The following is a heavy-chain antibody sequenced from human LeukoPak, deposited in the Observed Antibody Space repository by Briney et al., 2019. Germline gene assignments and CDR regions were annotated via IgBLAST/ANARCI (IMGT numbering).Heavy chain of an antibody. CDR2: INHSGST. V-gene: IGHV4-34*01. J-gene: IGHJ5*01. D-gene: IGHD4-11*01. Sequence: PSETLSLTCAVYGGSFSGYYWSWIRQPPGKGLEWIGEINHSGSTNYNPSLKSRVTISVDTSKNQFSLKLSSVTAADTAIYYCAKFATVTVPNWLDFWGQGILVTVSS. CDR1: GGSFSGYY. CDR3: AKFATVTVPNWLDF.